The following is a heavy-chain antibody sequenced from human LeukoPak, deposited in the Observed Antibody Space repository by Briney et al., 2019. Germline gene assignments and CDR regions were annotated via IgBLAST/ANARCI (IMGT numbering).Heavy chain of an antibody. V-gene: IGHV1-46*01. Sequence: EASVKVSCKASGYTFTSYYMHWVRQAPGQGLEWMGIINPSGGSTSYAQKFQGRVTMTRDMTTSTVYMELSSLRSEDTAVYYCARGGSREELYDYVWGSYRPFDYWGQGTLVTVSS. CDR1: GYTFTSYY. D-gene: IGHD3-16*02. CDR3: ARGGSREELYDYVWGSYRPFDY. CDR2: INPSGGST. J-gene: IGHJ4*02.